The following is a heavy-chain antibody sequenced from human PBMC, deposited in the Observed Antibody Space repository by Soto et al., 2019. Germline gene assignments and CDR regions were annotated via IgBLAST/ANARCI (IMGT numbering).Heavy chain of an antibody. Sequence: SETLSLTCTVSGGSISSYYWSWIRQPPGKGLEWIGYIYYSGSTNYNPSLKSRVTISVDTSKNQFSLKLSSVTAADTAVYYCARSPYYAPGNYYYYYMDVWGKGTTVTASS. CDR2: IYYSGST. J-gene: IGHJ6*03. V-gene: IGHV4-59*01. D-gene: IGHD3-10*01. CDR3: ARSPYYAPGNYYYYYMDV. CDR1: GGSISSYY.